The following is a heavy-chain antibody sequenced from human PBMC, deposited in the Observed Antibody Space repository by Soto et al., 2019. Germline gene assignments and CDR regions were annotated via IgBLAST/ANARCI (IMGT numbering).Heavy chain of an antibody. V-gene: IGHV1-18*04. J-gene: IGHJ6*02. CDR3: ARVVFCGGAPACPDMDV. Sequence: QVVLEQSGGEVKQPGASVKVSCKASGYTFSGYSITSVRQAAGQGLECMGQISGYNGNTNYARTLRGRLTLTTDTSKSTAYMESMSLTSDDPAGYYWARVVFCGGAPACPDMDVWGQGPTVTFSS. D-gene: IGHD2-21*01. CDR1: GYTFSGYS. CDR2: ISGYNGNT.